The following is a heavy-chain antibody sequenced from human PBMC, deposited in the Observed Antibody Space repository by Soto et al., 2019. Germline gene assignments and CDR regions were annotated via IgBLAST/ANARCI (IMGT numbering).Heavy chain of an antibody. D-gene: IGHD3-10*01. V-gene: IGHV3-49*04. J-gene: IGHJ4*02. CDR3: TRDGDYYNSGTYGYFDY. CDR2: IRSKTYGGTR. CDR1: GFTFGDDA. Sequence: LRLSCTTSGFTFGDDAMSWVRQAPGKGLEWVGFIRSKTYGGTREYAASVKGRFTISRDDSKSIAYLQMNSLKTEDTAVYYCTRDGDYYNSGTYGYFDYWGQGTLVTVSS.